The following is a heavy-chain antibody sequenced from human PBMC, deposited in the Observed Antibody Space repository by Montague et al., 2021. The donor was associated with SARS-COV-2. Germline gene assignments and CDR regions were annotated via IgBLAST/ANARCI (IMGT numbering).Heavy chain of an antibody. CDR3: ARLALASSSSDVGY. V-gene: IGHV4-4*02. J-gene: IGHJ4*02. Sequence: SETLSLTCAVSGFSISSSNWWSWVRQPPGKGLEWIGEIYHSGSTNYNPSLKSRVTISVDKSKNQFSLKLSSVTAADTAVYYCARLALASSSSDVGYRGQGTLVTVSS. CDR1: GFSISSSNW. CDR2: IYHSGST. D-gene: IGHD6-6*01.